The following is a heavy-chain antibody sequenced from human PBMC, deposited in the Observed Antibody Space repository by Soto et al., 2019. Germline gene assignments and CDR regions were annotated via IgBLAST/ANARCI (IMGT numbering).Heavy chain of an antibody. CDR3: ARSLGRGWTPY. D-gene: IGHD6-19*01. CDR2: IIPVFNTT. Sequence: QVHLVQSEAEVKKPGSSVKVSCKASGGTFSSYTVSWVRQAPGQGLEWVGGIIPVFNTTYYAQKFQGRVTILADQSTSTASMELSNLRSEDTAVYYCARSLGRGWTPYWGQGTLVTVSS. J-gene: IGHJ4*02. CDR1: GGTFSSYT. V-gene: IGHV1-69*01.